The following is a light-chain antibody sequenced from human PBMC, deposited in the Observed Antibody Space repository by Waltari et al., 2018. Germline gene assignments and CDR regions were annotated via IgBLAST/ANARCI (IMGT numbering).Light chain of an antibody. V-gene: IGLV3-19*01. Sequence: VSVALGQTVRITCQGDSLRSYYASWYQQKPGQAPVLVIYGKNNRPSGIPDRFSGSSSGNTASLTITGAQAEDEADYYCNSRDSSGNHLVFGGGTKLTVL. J-gene: IGLJ2*01. CDR3: NSRDSSGNHLV. CDR2: GKN. CDR1: SLRSYY.